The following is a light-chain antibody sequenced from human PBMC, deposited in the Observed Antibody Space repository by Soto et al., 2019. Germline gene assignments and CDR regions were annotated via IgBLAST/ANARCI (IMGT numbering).Light chain of an antibody. CDR1: TGAVTSGHY. CDR2: ETS. CDR3: FLSYSGTVV. V-gene: IGLV7-46*01. Sequence: QAVVTQEPSLTVSPGGTVTLTCGSSTGAVTSGHYPYWFQQKPGQAPRTLIYETSNKRSWTPARFSGSLLGGKAALTLSGAQPEDEADYYCFLSYSGTVVFGGGTKVTVL. J-gene: IGLJ2*01.